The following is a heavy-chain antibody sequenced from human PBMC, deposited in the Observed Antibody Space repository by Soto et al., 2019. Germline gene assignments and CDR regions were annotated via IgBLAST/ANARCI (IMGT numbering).Heavy chain of an antibody. D-gene: IGHD2-8*02. CDR1: GGSIKSNDYF. J-gene: IGHJ4*02. Sequence: LQLQESGPGLVKPSETLSLACSVSGGSIKSNDYFWGWVRQPPGKGLEWIASIYSNGGTYDSPSLKSRATVSIDTSKNQFFLTVRSVTAADTAVYYCASYLVGATARNDFDSWCLGTLVTISS. CDR3: ASYLVGATARNDFDS. CDR2: IYSNGGT. V-gene: IGHV4-39*01.